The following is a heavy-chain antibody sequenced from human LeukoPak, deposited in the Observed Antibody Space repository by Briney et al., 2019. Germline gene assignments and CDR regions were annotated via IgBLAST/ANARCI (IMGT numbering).Heavy chain of an antibody. Sequence: GGSLRRSGVASGFTFSSYSMSWVRQAPGKGLEWVSYIDTSSSTIYYADSVKGRFTVSRDNAKNSLYLQMKSLRAEHTTVSYCARDMRYSGSWPGYFDYCGQRVLVTVSS. CDR1: GFTFSSYS. CDR3: ARDMRYSGSWPGYFDY. D-gene: IGHD1-26*01. CDR2: IDTSSSTI. V-gene: IGHV3-48*01. J-gene: IGHJ4*02.